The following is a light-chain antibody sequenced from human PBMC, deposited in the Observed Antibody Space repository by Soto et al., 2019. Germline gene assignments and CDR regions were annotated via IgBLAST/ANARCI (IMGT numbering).Light chain of an antibody. CDR2: GAS. J-gene: IGKJ5*01. CDR3: QQYGSSLSIT. Sequence: EIVLTQSPGTLSLSPGERATLDCRSSQSVSSSYLAWYQQKPGQAPRLLLYGASSRATGIPDRFSGSGSGTDFTLTISRLEPEDFAVYYCQQYGSSLSITFGQGTRLEIK. CDR1: QSVSSSY. V-gene: IGKV3-20*01.